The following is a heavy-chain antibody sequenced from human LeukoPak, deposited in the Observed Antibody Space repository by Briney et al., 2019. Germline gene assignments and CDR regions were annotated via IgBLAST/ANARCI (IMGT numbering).Heavy chain of an antibody. CDR2: INPNSGGT. D-gene: IGHD3-10*01. CDR1: GYTFTGYY. V-gene: IGHV1-2*04. CDR3: ARNYYGSGSYLSFDY. Sequence: AASVKVSYKASGYTFTGYYMHWVRQAPGQGLEWMGWINPNSGGTNYAQKFQGWVTMTRDTSISTAYMELSRLRSDDTAVYYCARNYYGSGSYLSFDYWGQGTLVTVSS. J-gene: IGHJ4*02.